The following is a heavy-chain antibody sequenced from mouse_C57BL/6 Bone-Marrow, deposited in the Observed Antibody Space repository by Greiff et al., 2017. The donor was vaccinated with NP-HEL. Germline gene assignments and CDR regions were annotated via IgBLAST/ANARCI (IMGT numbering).Heavy chain of an antibody. V-gene: IGHV5-6*02. CDR2: ISSGGSYT. Sequence: EVKLEESGGDLVKPGGSLKLSCAASGFTFSSYGMSWVRQTPDKRLEWVATISSGGSYTYYPDSVKGRFTISRDNAKNTLYLQMSSLKSEDTAMYYCAKQTTVVPFDYWGQGTTLTVSS. CDR3: AKQTTVVPFDY. J-gene: IGHJ2*01. D-gene: IGHD1-1*01. CDR1: GFTFSSYG.